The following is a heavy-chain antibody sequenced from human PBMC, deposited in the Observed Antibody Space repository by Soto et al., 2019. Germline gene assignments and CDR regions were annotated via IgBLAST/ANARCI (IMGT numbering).Heavy chain of an antibody. CDR2: ISSSSSYI. CDR1: GFTLSSYS. CDR3: ARDPHYYDSSGGIHYGMDV. V-gene: IGHV3-21*01. Sequence: GCLRLSCAASGFTLSSYSMNWVRQAPGKGLEWVSSISSSSSYIYYADSVKGRFTISRDNAKNSLYLQMNSLRAEDTAVYYCARDPHYYDSSGGIHYGMDVWGQGTTVTVSS. J-gene: IGHJ6*02. D-gene: IGHD3-22*01.